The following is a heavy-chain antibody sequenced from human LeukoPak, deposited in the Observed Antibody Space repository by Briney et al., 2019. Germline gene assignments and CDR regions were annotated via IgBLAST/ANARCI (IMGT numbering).Heavy chain of an antibody. CDR1: GGSISSGGYS. V-gene: IGHV4-30-4*07. J-gene: IGHJ6*04. Sequence: PSQTLSLTCAVSGGSISSGGYSWSWIRQPPGKGLEWIGYIYYSGSTYYNPSLKSRVTISVDTSKNQFSLKLSSVTAADTAVYYCAGFNWNYGSDVWGKGTTVTVSS. CDR2: IYYSGST. D-gene: IGHD1-1*01. CDR3: AGFNWNYGSDV.